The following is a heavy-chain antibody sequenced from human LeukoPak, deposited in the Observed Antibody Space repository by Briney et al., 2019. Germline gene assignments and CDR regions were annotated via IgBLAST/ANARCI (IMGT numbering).Heavy chain of an antibody. D-gene: IGHD5-24*01. Sequence: GGSRRLSCTASGFTFSDYYMSWIRQAPGKGLEWVSYISSSGSTIYYADSVKGRFTISRDNAKNSLYLQMNSLRAEDTAVYYCARGSYNFYFDYWGQGTLVTVSS. CDR2: ISSSGSTI. J-gene: IGHJ4*02. V-gene: IGHV3-11*04. CDR3: ARGSYNFYFDY. CDR1: GFTFSDYY.